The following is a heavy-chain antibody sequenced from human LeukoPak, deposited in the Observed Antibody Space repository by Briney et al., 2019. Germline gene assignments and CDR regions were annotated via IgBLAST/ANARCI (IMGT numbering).Heavy chain of an antibody. J-gene: IGHJ4*02. CDR1: GFTFSSYG. CDR2: IWYDGSNK. CDR3: AREQDSGSGEGY. D-gene: IGHD3-10*01. V-gene: IGHV3-33*01. Sequence: PGGSLRLSCAASGFTFSSYGMHWVRQAPGKGLEWVAVIWYDGSNKYYADSVKGRFTISRDNSKNTLYLQMNSLRAEDTALYYCAREQDSGSGEGYWGQGTLVTVSS.